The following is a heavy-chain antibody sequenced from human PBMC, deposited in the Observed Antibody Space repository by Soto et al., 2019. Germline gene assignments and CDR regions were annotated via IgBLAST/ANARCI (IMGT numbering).Heavy chain of an antibody. J-gene: IGHJ4*02. CDR3: AREMVTETTLGYFDS. V-gene: IGHV1-69*06. D-gene: IGHD2-21*02. CDR1: GGSFSSDA. Sequence: QVQLVQSGAEVKKPGSSVKVSCKASGGSFSSDAFSWVRQAPGQGLEWMGEIIPSLGTTTYAPNFRDRLTITADTSTTTVYVELSSLRSEDTAMYCCAREMVTETTLGYFDSWGQGTPVTVSS. CDR2: IIPSLGTT.